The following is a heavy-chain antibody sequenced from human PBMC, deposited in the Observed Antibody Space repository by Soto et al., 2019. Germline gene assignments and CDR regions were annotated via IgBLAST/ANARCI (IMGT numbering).Heavy chain of an antibody. J-gene: IGHJ4*02. Sequence: GESLKISCKGSGYSFTSYWISWVRQMPGKGLEWMGRIDPSDSYTNYSPSFQGHVTISADKSISTAYLQWSSLKASDTAMYYCARLYYYDSSGYLYYFDYWGQGTLVTAPQ. CDR3: ARLYYYDSSGYLYYFDY. D-gene: IGHD3-22*01. CDR1: GYSFTSYW. V-gene: IGHV5-10-1*01. CDR2: IDPSDSYT.